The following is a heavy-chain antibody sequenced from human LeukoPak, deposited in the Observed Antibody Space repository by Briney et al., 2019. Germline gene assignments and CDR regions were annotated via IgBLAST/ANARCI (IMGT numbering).Heavy chain of an antibody. J-gene: IGHJ4*02. CDR3: VRGRSGFYFDY. V-gene: IGHV3-74*01. Sequence: GGSLTLSCAASGFTFSSYWMHWVRQAPGEGLVWVSRINTDGSSTIHADSMKGRFTISRDNAKNTLYVQMNSLRDEDTAVYYCVRGRSGFYFDYWGQGTLVTVSS. CDR1: GFTFSSYW. D-gene: IGHD3-22*01. CDR2: INTDGSST.